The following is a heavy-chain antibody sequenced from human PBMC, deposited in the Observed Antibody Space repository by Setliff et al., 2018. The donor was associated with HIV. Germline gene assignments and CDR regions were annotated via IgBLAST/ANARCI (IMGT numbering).Heavy chain of an antibody. D-gene: IGHD5-18*01. J-gene: IGHJ3*02. V-gene: IGHV5-51*01. CDR1: GYSFTSYW. CDR3: AGLFGIQLSDAFDI. CDR2: ISPGDSDT. Sequence: GASLTLSCEASGYSFTSYWIGWVRQMPGKGLEWEGIISPGDSDTRYSPSFQGQVTISSDKSISTAYLQWTSLKTSDTAIYYCAGLFGIQLSDAFDIWGQGTMVTVSS.